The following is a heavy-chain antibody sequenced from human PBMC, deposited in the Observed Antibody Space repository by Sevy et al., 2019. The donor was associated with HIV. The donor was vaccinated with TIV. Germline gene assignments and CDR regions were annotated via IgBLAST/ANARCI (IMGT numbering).Heavy chain of an antibody. CDR2: IKSESDDGTA. J-gene: IGHJ4*02. CDR3: TARNFDF. CDR1: GLTLSYAW. V-gene: IGHV3-15*07. Sequence: GGSLRLSCAASGLTLSYAWMNWVRQAPGKGLEWVGHIKSESDDGTADFATPVKGRFIISRDDSKNTLYLQMNSLKTGDTALYYCTARNFDFWGRGTLVTVSS.